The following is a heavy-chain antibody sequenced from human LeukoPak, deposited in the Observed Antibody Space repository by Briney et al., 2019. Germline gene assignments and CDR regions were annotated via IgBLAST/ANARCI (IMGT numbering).Heavy chain of an antibody. Sequence: GGSLRLSCAASGPSFSSYWMTWVRQGPGKGLEWVATISPDGNRENYVDSVKGRFSISRDNAKNSLFLQMRSLRAEDTAMYYCASTFPYCSSGTCALGGQGALVTVSS. CDR2: ISPDGNRE. J-gene: IGHJ4*02. CDR1: GPSFSSYW. V-gene: IGHV3-7*01. CDR3: ASTFPYCSSGTCAL. D-gene: IGHD2-15*01.